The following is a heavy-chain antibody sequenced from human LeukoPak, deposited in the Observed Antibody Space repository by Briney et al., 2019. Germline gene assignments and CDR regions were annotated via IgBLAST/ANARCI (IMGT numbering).Heavy chain of an antibody. J-gene: IGHJ2*01. Sequence: KSGGSLRLSCAASGFTFSSYSMNWVRQAPGKGLEWVSSISSSSSYIYYADSVKGRFTISRDNAKKSLYLQMNSLRAEDTAVYYWARDLRSRGSGWFDWYFDLWGRGTLVTVSS. CDR2: ISSSSSYI. D-gene: IGHD6-19*01. CDR1: GFTFSSYS. CDR3: ARDLRSRGSGWFDWYFDL. V-gene: IGHV3-21*01.